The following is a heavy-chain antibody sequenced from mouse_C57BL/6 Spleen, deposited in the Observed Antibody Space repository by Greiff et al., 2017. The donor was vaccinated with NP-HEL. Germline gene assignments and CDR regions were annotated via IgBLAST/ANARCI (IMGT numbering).Heavy chain of an antibody. Sequence: QVQLKESGAELVRPGASVTLSCKASGYTFTDYEMHWVKQTPVHGLEWIGAIAPETGGTAYNQKFKGKAILTADKSSSTAYMELRSLTSEDSAVYYCTRGTDGYGAYWGQGTLVTVSA. CDR1: GYTFTDYE. D-gene: IGHD2-2*01. CDR2: IAPETGGT. J-gene: IGHJ3*01. V-gene: IGHV1-15*01. CDR3: TRGTDGYGAY.